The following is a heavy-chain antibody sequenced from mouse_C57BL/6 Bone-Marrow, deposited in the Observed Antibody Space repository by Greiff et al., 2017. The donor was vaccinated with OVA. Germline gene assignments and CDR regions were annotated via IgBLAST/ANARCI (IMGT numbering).Heavy chain of an antibody. CDR3: ARCLYDGYYGFAY. CDR2: IRNKANGYTT. D-gene: IGHD2-3*01. J-gene: IGHJ3*01. V-gene: IGHV7-3*01. Sequence: EVKLQESGGGLVQPGGSLSLSCAASGFTFTDYYMSWVRQPPGKALEWLGFIRNKANGYTTEYSASVKGRFTISRDNSQSILYLQMNALRAEDSATYYCARCLYDGYYGFAYWGQGTLVTVSA. CDR1: GFTFTDYY.